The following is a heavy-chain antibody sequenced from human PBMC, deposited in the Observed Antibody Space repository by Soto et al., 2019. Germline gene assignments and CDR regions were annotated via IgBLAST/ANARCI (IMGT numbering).Heavy chain of an antibody. Sequence: GASVKGSCKASGYTFTGYYMHWVRQAPGQGLEWMGWINPNSGGTNYAQKFQGRVTMTRDTSISTAYMELSRLRSDDTAVYYCARDLEGYNGMDVWGQGTTVTVSS. CDR1: GYTFTGYY. CDR2: INPNSGGT. CDR3: ARDLEGYNGMDV. V-gene: IGHV1-2*02. D-gene: IGHD5-12*01. J-gene: IGHJ6*02.